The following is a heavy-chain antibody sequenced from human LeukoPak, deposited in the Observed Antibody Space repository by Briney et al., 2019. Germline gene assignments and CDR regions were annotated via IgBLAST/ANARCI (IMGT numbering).Heavy chain of an antibody. V-gene: IGHV4-4*07. CDR3: ARVSASRAKLLWFGEPTYYYDGMDV. Sequence: SETLSLTCTVSGGSISSYYWSWIRQPAGKGLEWIGRIYTSGSTNYNPSLKSRVTMSVDTSKNQFSLKLSSVTAADTAVYYCARVSASRAKLLWFGEPTYYYDGMDVWGQGTTVTVSS. CDR2: IYTSGST. D-gene: IGHD3-10*01. CDR1: GGSISSYY. J-gene: IGHJ6*02.